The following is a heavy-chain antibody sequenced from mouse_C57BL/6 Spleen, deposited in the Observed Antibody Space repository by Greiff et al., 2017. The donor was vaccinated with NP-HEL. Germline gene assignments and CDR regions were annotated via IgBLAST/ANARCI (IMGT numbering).Heavy chain of an antibody. D-gene: IGHD2-1*01. CDR3: ARRGSMGGNYGGAMDY. CDR2: LYPRSGNT. J-gene: IGHJ4*01. CDR1: GYTFTSYG. V-gene: IGHV1-81*01. Sequence: VQGVESGAELARPGASVKLSCKASGYTFTSYGISWVKQRTGQGLEWIGELYPRSGNTYYNEKFKGKATLTADKSSSTAYMELRSLTSEDSAVYFCARRGSMGGNYGGAMDYWGQGTSVTVSS.